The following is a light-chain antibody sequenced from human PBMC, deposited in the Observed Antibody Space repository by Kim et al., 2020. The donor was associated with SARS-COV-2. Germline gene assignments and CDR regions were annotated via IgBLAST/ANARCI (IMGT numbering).Light chain of an antibody. CDR3: QQYNNWPYT. Sequence: SGSPGERATLSCRASQSVSTNLAWYQQKPGQAPRLVIYGASTRATGIPAGFGGSGSGTEFTLTISSLQSEDFAVYYCQQYNNWPYTFGQGTKLEI. V-gene: IGKV3-15*01. CDR1: QSVSTN. CDR2: GAS. J-gene: IGKJ2*01.